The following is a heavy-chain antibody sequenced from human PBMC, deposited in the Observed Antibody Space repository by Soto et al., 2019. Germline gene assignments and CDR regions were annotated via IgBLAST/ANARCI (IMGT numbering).Heavy chain of an antibody. Sequence: ASVKVSGKASGYTFTSYGISWGRQAPGQGLEWMGWISAYNGNTNYAQKLQGRVTMTTDTSTSTAYMELRSVRSDDTAVYYCARCYDFWSGYYRGWFDPWGQGTLVTVSP. D-gene: IGHD3-3*01. V-gene: IGHV1-18*01. CDR1: GYTFTSYG. CDR2: ISAYNGNT. J-gene: IGHJ5*02. CDR3: ARCYDFWSGYYRGWFDP.